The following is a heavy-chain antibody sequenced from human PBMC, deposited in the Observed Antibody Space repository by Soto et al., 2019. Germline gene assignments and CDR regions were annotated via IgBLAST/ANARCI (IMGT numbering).Heavy chain of an antibody. V-gene: IGHV1-8*01. CDR3: ARPRFLESNCFDP. CDR2: MNPNSGNT. Sequence: QVQLVPSGAEVTKPGASVKVSCTASGYTFTSYDINWVRQATGHGLEWMGWMNPNSGNTGYAQKFQGRVTMTSHTAIRTAYLELSSLRSEDRAVYYCARPRFLESNCFDPWGQGALGTVSS. D-gene: IGHD3-3*01. J-gene: IGHJ5*02. CDR1: GYTFTSYD.